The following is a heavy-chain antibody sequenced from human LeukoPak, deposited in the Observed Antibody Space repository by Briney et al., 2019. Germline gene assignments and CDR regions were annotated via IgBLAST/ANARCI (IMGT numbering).Heavy chain of an antibody. CDR2: INHSGST. Sequence: SETLSLTCAVYGGSFSGYYWSWIRQPPGKGLEWIGEINHSGSTNYDPSLKSRVTISVDTSKNQFSLKLSSVTAADTAVYYCARGRRRCSGGSYYSDYWGQGTLVTVSS. CDR1: GGSFSGYY. J-gene: IGHJ4*02. CDR3: ARGRRRCSGGSYYSDY. D-gene: IGHD2-15*01. V-gene: IGHV4-34*01.